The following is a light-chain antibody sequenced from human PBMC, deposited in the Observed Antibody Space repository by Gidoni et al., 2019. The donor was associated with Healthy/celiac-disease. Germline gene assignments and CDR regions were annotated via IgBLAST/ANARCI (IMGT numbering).Light chain of an antibody. Sequence: QSALTQPASVSGSPGQSTTISCTGTSSDVGGYNYVSWYQQHPGKAPKLMIYEVSNRPSGVSNRFSGSKSGNTASLTISGLQAEDEADYYCSSYTSSSTLEVVFGGGTKLPVL. J-gene: IGLJ2*01. V-gene: IGLV2-14*01. CDR3: SSYTSSSTLEVV. CDR1: SSDVGGYNY. CDR2: EVS.